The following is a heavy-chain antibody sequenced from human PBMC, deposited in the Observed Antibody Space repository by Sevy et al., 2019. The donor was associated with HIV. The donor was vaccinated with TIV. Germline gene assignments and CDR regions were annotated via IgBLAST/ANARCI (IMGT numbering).Heavy chain of an antibody. J-gene: IGHJ4*02. Sequence: GGSLRLSCTASGFTFRNYAMNWVRQAPGKGLERVALISYDGSNKYYADSVRGRFAISRDNSKNTLYLQMNSLRPEDTAIYYCAQEGQLWFVYYFDNWGQGTLVTVSS. D-gene: IGHD3-10*01. CDR2: ISYDGSNK. CDR1: GFTFRNYA. CDR3: AQEGQLWFVYYFDN. V-gene: IGHV3-30*09.